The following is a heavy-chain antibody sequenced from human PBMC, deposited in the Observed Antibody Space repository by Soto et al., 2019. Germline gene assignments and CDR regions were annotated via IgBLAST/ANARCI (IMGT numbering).Heavy chain of an antibody. D-gene: IGHD1-26*01. V-gene: IGHV4-59*01. CDR3: ASTNRWELLSNYYYGMDG. Sequence: LSLTCTVSGGSISSYYWSLIRQPPGKGLEWIGYIYYSGSTNYNPSLKSRVTISVDTSKNQFSLKLSSVTAADTAVYYCASTNRWELLSNYYYGMDGWGQGTTVTVPS. CDR2: IYYSGST. J-gene: IGHJ6*02. CDR1: GGSISSYY.